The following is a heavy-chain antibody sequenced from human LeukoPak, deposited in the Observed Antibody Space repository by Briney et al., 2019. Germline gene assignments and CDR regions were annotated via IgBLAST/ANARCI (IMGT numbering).Heavy chain of an antibody. CDR2: VSLGGET. CDR3: ATAPILRGEADEQYKYGMDV. CDR1: GGSISSTNW. D-gene: IGHD1-1*01. J-gene: IGHJ6*02. Sequence: SETLSLTCAVSGGSISSTNWWCWVRQPPGQGLGWIGGVSLGGETNYNPSLNGRVTMAPDGSRNQHSPTLTSVTTADTAVYYCATAPILRGEADEQYKYGMDVWGQGTTVIVSS. V-gene: IGHV4-4*02.